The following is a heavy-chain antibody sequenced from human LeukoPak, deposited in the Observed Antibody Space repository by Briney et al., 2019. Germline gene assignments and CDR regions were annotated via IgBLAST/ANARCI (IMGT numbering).Heavy chain of an antibody. Sequence: SETLSLTCTVSGGSISSYYWSWIRQPPGKGLEWIGYIYYSGSTNYNPSLKSRVTISVDTSKNQFSLKLSSVTAADTAVYYCARHKGYSYGSPINYFDYWGQGTLVTVSS. CDR2: IYYSGST. J-gene: IGHJ4*02. D-gene: IGHD5-18*01. V-gene: IGHV4-59*01. CDR3: ARHKGYSYGSPINYFDY. CDR1: GGSISSYY.